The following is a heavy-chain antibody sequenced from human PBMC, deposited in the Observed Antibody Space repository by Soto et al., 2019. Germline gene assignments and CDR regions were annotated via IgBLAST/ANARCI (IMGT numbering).Heavy chain of an antibody. CDR3: ARDKDIVLMVYAIDAFDI. Sequence: ASVKVSCKASGFTFTSSAMQWVRQARGQRLEWIGWIVVCSGNTNYAQKFQGRVTMTTDTSTSTAYMELRSLRSDDTAVYYCARDKDIVLMVYAIDAFDIWGQGTMVTVSS. J-gene: IGHJ3*02. CDR2: IVVCSGNT. V-gene: IGHV1-58*02. CDR1: GFTFTSSA. D-gene: IGHD2-8*01.